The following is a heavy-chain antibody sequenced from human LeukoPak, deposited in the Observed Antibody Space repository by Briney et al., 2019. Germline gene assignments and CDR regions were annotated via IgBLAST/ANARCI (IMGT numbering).Heavy chain of an antibody. D-gene: IGHD3-10*01. CDR2: IYTSGST. CDR3: ARSPPLWFGDTYYYMDV. CDR1: GGSISSYY. V-gene: IGHV4-4*07. J-gene: IGHJ6*03. Sequence: PSETLSLTCTVSGGSISSYYWSWIRQPAGKGLEWIGRIYTSGSTNYNPSLKSRVTMSVDTSKNQFSLKLSSVTAADTAVYYCARSPPLWFGDTYYYMDVWGKGTTVTVSS.